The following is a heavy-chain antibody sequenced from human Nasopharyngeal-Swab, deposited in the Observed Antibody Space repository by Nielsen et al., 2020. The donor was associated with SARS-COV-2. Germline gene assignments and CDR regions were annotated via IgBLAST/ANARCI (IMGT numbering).Heavy chain of an antibody. Sequence: SETLSLTCTVSGGSISSSSYYWGWIRQPPGKGLEWIGIIYYSGSTYYNPSLKSRVTISVDTSKNQFALKLSSVTAADTAVYYCARTVVVVTAIHGGDAFDIWGQGTMVTVSS. CDR3: ARTVVVVTAIHGGDAFDI. CDR2: IYYSGST. J-gene: IGHJ3*02. CDR1: GGSISSSSYY. D-gene: IGHD2-21*02. V-gene: IGHV4-39*06.